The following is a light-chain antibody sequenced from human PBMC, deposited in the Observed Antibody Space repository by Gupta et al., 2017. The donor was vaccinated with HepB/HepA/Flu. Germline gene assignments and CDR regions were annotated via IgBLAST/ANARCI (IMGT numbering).Light chain of an antibody. J-gene: IGLJ1*01. CDR3: SSYTSSITYV. Sequence: QSALTQPASVSGSPGQSITISCTGTSSDVGGYNSVSWYQQHPGKAPKLMIYDVNNRPSGVSSRFSGSKSGNAASLTISGLQAEDEADYYCSSYTSSITYVFGTGTKVTV. V-gene: IGLV2-14*03. CDR2: DVN. CDR1: SSDVGGYNS.